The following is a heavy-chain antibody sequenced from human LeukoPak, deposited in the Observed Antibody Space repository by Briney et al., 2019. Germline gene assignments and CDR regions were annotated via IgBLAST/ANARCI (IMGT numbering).Heavy chain of an antibody. V-gene: IGHV4-59*01. CDR3: AGMVTAIIFDY. J-gene: IGHJ4*02. CDR1: GGSISSYY. CDR2: IYYSGST. Sequence: SETLSLTCTVSGGSISSYYWSWIRQPPGKGLEWIGYIYYSGSTNYNPSLKSRVTISVDTSKNQFSLKLSSVTAADTAVYHCAGMVTAIIFDYWGQGTLVTVSS. D-gene: IGHD2-21*02.